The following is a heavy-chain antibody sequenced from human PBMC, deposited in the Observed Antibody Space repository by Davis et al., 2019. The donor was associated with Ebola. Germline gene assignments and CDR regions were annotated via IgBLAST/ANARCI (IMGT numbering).Heavy chain of an antibody. V-gene: IGHV1-8*01. Sequence: ASVKVSCKASGYTFTSYDINWVRQATGQGLEWMGWMNPNSGNTGYTQQFQGRVTMTRNTSISTAYMELSSLRSEDTAVYYCARLNTYYDFWSGYYYYYYYGMDVWGQGTTVTVSS. CDR2: MNPNSGNT. CDR1: GYTFTSYD. J-gene: IGHJ6*02. CDR3: ARLNTYYDFWSGYYYYYYYGMDV. D-gene: IGHD3-3*01.